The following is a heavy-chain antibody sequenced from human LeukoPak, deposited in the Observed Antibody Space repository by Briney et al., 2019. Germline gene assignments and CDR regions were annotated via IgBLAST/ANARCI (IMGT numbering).Heavy chain of an antibody. CDR2: IYYSGST. V-gene: IGHV4-59*08. CDR1: GGSISSYY. J-gene: IGHJ4*02. Sequence: SETLSLTCTVSGGSISSYYWSWIRQPPGKGLEWIGYIYYSGSTNYNPSLKSRVTISVDTSKNQFSLKLSSVTAADTAVYYCASPFPYSSGRFFAYWGQGTLVTVSS. D-gene: IGHD6-19*01. CDR3: ASPFPYSSGRFFAY.